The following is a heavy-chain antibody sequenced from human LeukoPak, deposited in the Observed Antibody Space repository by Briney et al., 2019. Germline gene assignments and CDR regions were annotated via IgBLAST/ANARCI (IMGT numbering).Heavy chain of an antibody. CDR2: ISYDGNNK. CDR3: AKDSFGYCSGGSCYPSDS. V-gene: IGHV3-30*04. Sequence: GGSLRLSCAASGFTFSNYAMHWVRQAPGKGLEWVTVISYDGNNKYYVDSVKGRFTISRDNSKNTLYLQMNSLKAEDTAIYYCAKDSFGYCSGGSCYPSDSWGQGTLVTVSS. CDR1: GFTFSNYA. J-gene: IGHJ4*02. D-gene: IGHD2-15*01.